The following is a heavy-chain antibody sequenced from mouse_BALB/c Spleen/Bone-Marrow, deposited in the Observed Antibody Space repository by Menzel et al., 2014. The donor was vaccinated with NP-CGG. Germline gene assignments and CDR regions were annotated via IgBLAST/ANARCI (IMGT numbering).Heavy chain of an antibody. D-gene: IGHD1-1*01. V-gene: IGHV14-3*02. Sequence: EVQLQQSGAELVKPGASVKLPCTASGFNIKDTYMHWVKQRPEQGLEWIGRIDPANGNTKYDPKFQGKATITADTSSNTAYLQLSSLTSEDPAVYYCASYYYGRYFDVWGAGTTVTVSS. J-gene: IGHJ1*01. CDR3: ASYYYGRYFDV. CDR2: IDPANGNT. CDR1: GFNIKDTY.